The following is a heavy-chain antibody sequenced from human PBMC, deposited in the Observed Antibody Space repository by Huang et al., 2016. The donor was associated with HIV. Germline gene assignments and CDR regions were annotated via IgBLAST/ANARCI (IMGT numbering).Heavy chain of an antibody. CDR1: GGSFTGNY. V-gene: IGHV4-34*02. J-gene: IGHJ6*02. CDR3: ARQWTILEWLLGLDV. D-gene: IGHD3-3*01. Sequence: QMQLQQRGAGLLKPSETLSLTCGVSGGSFTGNYLTWIRQAPGKGLEWSGEVNDSGATNYNPSLNGRVTISLDKSNRELSRNLRSVTAADTAVYYCARQWTILEWLLGLDVWGQGTTVIVSS. CDR2: VNDSGAT.